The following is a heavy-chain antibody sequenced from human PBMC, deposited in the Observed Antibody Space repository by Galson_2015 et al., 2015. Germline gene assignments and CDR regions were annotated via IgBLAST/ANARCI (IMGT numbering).Heavy chain of an antibody. J-gene: IGHJ3*02. V-gene: IGHV1-3*01. CDR3: AGEGLDAFDI. CDR1: GYTFTTYT. Sequence: SVKVSCKASGYTFTTYTIHWVRQASGQGLEWMGWINAGNGYTKYSQKFQGRVTITRDTSASTAYMELSSLRSEDTAVYYCAGEGLDAFDIWGQGTMVTVSS. CDR2: INAGNGYT.